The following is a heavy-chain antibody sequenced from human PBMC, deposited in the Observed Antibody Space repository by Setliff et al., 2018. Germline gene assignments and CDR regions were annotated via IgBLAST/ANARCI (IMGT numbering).Heavy chain of an antibody. J-gene: IGHJ4*02. CDR3: ARAHSSTLSVHDY. V-gene: IGHV3-74*01. CDR1: GFTFVNYW. CDR2: VNSDGSST. D-gene: IGHD2-2*01. Sequence: GGSLRLSCAASGFTFVNYWMHWVRQAPGKGLVWVSRVNSDGSSTIYEDSVKGRFTISRDNAKNTLYLQMNSLRAEDTAVYYCARAHSSTLSVHDYWGQGTLVTVSS.